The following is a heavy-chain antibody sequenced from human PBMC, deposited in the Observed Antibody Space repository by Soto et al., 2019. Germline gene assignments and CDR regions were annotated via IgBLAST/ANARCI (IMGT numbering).Heavy chain of an antibody. CDR3: ARDPFSVVVITPYYYYGMDV. J-gene: IGHJ6*02. Sequence: SVKVSCKASGGTFSSYAISWVRQAPGQGLEWMGGIIPIFGTANYAQKFQGRVTIIADESTSTAYMELSSLRSEDTAVYYCARDPFSVVVITPYYYYGMDVWGQGTTVTVSS. CDR1: GGTFSSYA. V-gene: IGHV1-69*13. D-gene: IGHD3-22*01. CDR2: IIPIFGTA.